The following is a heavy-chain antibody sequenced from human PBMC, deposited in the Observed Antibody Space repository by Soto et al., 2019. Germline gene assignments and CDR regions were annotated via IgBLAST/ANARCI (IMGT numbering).Heavy chain of an antibody. CDR1: GFTFSNYW. V-gene: IGHV3-74*01. Sequence: EVQLVESGGGLVQPGGSLRLSCAGSGFTFSNYWMHWVRQAPGKGLEWVSRIDHDGTTDYADSVRRRFTISRDNAENTLYLQMNSLRAEDTAVYYCVRDSHGDYWGQGTLVTVSS. CDR3: VRDSHGDY. J-gene: IGHJ4*02. CDR2: IDHDGTT.